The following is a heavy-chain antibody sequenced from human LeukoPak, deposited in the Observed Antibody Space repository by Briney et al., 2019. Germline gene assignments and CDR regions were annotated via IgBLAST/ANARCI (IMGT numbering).Heavy chain of an antibody. Sequence: PGGSLRLSCAASGFTFSSYAMSWVRQAPGKGLEWVAVISYDGSNKYYADSVKGRFTISRDNSKNTLYLQMNSLRAEDTAVYYCARTEMRENSRNFDYWGQGTLVTVSS. D-gene: IGHD2/OR15-2a*01. J-gene: IGHJ4*02. CDR3: ARTEMRENSRNFDY. V-gene: IGHV3-30*03. CDR2: ISYDGSNK. CDR1: GFTFSSYA.